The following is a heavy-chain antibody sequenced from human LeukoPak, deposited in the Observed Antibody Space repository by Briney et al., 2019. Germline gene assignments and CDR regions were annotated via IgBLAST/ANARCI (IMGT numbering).Heavy chain of an antibody. CDR1: GGSISSYY. V-gene: IGHV4-4*07. J-gene: IGHJ2*01. CDR3: AGAPVEGLKTYWYFDL. CDR2: TSGST. Sequence: SETLSLTCTVSGGSISSYYWSWIRQPAGKGLEWIYTSGSTNYNASFKSRVSMSVDTSKNQFSLKLSSVTAADTAVYYCAGAPVEGLKTYWYFDLWGRGTLVTVSS.